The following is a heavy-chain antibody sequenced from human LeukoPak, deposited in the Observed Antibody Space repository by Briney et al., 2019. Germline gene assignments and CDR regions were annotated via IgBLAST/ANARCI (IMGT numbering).Heavy chain of an antibody. J-gene: IGHJ3*02. V-gene: IGHV3-23*01. CDR1: GFTFSGYA. Sequence: GSQRLSCAASGFTFSGYAMSWVRQAPGKGLEWVSVISGGSTYYADSVKGRFTISRDNSKNTLYLQMNSLRAEDTAVYYCAKSESSSYYDAFDMWGQGTMVTVSS. D-gene: IGHD6-13*01. CDR2: ISGGST. CDR3: AKSESSSYYDAFDM.